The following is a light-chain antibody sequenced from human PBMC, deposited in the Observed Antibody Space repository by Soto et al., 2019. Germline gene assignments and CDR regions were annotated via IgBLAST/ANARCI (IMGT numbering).Light chain of an antibody. CDR1: SSNFGNNY. Sequence: QSVLTQPPSVSAAPGQKVTISCSGSSSNFGNNYVSWYQQLPGTAPKLLIFENNKRPSGIPDRFSASKSGTSATPAITGLQTGDAADYYCGTWDNSLSLPYVFGTGTKVTVL. J-gene: IGLJ1*01. V-gene: IGLV1-51*02. CDR2: ENN. CDR3: GTWDNSLSLPYV.